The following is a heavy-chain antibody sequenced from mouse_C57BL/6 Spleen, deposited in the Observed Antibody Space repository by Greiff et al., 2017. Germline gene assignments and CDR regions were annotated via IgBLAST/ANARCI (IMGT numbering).Heavy chain of an antibody. V-gene: IGHV6-3*01. CDR1: GFTFSNSW. CDR2: IRLKSDNYAT. J-gene: IGHJ1*03. CDR3: TGNYYGSSLYWYFDV. D-gene: IGHD1-1*01. Sequence: EVKVVESGGGLVQPGGSMKLSCVASGFTFSNSWMNWVRQSPEKGLEWVAQIRLKSDNYATHYAESVKGRFTISRDDSKSSVYLQMNTLRAEDTGIYYFTGNYYGSSLYWYFDVWGTGTTVTVSS.